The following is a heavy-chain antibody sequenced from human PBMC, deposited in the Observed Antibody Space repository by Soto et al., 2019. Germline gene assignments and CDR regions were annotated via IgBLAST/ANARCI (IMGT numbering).Heavy chain of an antibody. Sequence: QVQLQESGPGLVKPSQTLSLTCTVSGGSISSGDYYWSWIRQPPGKGLQWIVYIYYRGSTNYNPSLNSRVNSPVYTSKSQFSLKISSVAASVTAVYNWARVVVAAPVYFFDYRGQGNLVTLSS. CDR2: IYYRGST. CDR1: GGSISSGDYY. D-gene: IGHD2-15*01. J-gene: IGHJ4*02. CDR3: ARVVVAAPVYFFDY. V-gene: IGHV4-30-4*01.